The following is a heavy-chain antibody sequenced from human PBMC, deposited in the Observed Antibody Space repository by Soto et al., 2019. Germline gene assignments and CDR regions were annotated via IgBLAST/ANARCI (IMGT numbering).Heavy chain of an antibody. D-gene: IGHD3-10*01. Sequence: GLEWVSVIYSGGSTYYADSVKGRFTISRDNSKNTLYLQMNSLRAEDTAVYYCARVLLGGYDYYYGMDVWGQGTTVTV. CDR2: IYSGGST. V-gene: IGHV3-53*01. CDR3: ARVLLGGYDYYYGMDV. J-gene: IGHJ6*02.